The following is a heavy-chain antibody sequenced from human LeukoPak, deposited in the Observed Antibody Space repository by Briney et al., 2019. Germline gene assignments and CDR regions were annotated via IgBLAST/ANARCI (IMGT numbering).Heavy chain of an antibody. D-gene: IGHD6-19*01. Sequence: GASVKVSCKASGGTFSSYAISWVRQAPGQGLEWMGWINPNSGGTNYAQKFQGRVTMTRDTSISTAYMELSRLRSDDTAVYYCARDRDSSGDYWGQGTLVTVSS. CDR3: ARDRDSSGDY. CDR1: GGTFSSYA. CDR2: INPNSGGT. J-gene: IGHJ4*02. V-gene: IGHV1-2*02.